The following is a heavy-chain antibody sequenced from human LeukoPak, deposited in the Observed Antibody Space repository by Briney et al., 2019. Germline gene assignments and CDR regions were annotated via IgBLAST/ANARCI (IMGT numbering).Heavy chain of an antibody. CDR1: GFSLDDYA. CDR3: AKDTTMALAYYYMDV. D-gene: IGHD1-1*01. V-gene: IGHV3-9*01. Sequence: AGRTLRLSCVGSGFSLDDYAMHWVRQVPGKSPEWLATISWNSGSIGYADYVKGRFTISRDNSGNSVFLLMNDLRPDDTAMYFCAKDTTMALAYYYMDVWGKGTRVIVSS. CDR2: ISWNSGSI. J-gene: IGHJ6*03.